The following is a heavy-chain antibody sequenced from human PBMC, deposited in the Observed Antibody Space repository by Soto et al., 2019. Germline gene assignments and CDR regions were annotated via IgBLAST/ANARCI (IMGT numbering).Heavy chain of an antibody. CDR3: ARRGYRHDLDY. V-gene: IGHV1-18*01. D-gene: IGHD5-18*01. J-gene: IGHJ4*02. CDR1: GYTFTSYL. Sequence: QVQLVQSGAEVKKPGASVKVSCKASGYTFTSYLITWVRQAPGQGLEWMGWISAYNGNTIYAQNLQGRVTLTTDTTTNTAYVELRSLRSDDTAVYYCARRGYRHDLDYWGQGTLVTVSS. CDR2: ISAYNGNT.